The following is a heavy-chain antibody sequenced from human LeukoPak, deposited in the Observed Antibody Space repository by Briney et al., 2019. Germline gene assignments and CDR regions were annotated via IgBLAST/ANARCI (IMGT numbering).Heavy chain of an antibody. CDR1: GFTASTYY. J-gene: IGHJ2*01. CDR2: IYSGGTT. V-gene: IGHV3-53*01. CDR3: ARVGDHFHWNLDL. Sequence: GGSLRLSCAASGFTASTYYMNWVRQAPGKGLEWVSIIYSGGTTCYADSVKGRFTISRDTSKNTLSLQMSSLRAEDTAVYFCARVGDHFHWNLDLWGRGTLVTVSS. D-gene: IGHD3-3*02.